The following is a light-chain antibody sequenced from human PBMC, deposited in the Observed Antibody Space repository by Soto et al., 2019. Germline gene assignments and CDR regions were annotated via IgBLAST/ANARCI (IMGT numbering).Light chain of an antibody. CDR1: QYINTR. J-gene: IGKJ1*01. CDR3: QQLKNYPRT. CDR2: QTS. V-gene: IGKV3-11*01. Sequence: IVLTQSPSSLSAFLGDRVTLSCRASQYINTRLAWYQQRPGQAPRLLIYQTSIRAAGIPARFSASGSGTDFTLTISNLQPEDFAIYYCQQLKNYPRTFGPGTKVDIK.